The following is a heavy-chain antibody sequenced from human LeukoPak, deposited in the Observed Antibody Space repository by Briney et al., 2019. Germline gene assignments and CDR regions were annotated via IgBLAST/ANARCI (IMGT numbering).Heavy chain of an antibody. CDR3: ARDILGPSGY. CDR1: GGSISSYY. Sequence: PSETLSLTCTVSGGSISSYYWSWIRQPPGKGLEWIGYIYYSGSTNYNPSLKSRVTISVDTSKNQFSLKLSSVTAADTAVYYCARDILGPSGYWGQGTLVTVSS. D-gene: IGHD3/OR15-3a*01. V-gene: IGHV4-59*12. CDR2: IYYSGST. J-gene: IGHJ4*02.